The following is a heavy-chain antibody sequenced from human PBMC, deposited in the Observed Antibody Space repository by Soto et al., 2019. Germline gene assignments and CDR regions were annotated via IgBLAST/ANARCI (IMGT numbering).Heavy chain of an antibody. J-gene: IGHJ5*02. D-gene: IGHD3-22*01. CDR1: GYTFTSYG. CDR3: ARVYYDSSGYYFGGYCSAP. CDR2: ISAYNGNT. V-gene: IGHV1-18*01. Sequence: PSVKVSCKASGYTFTSYGISWVRQAPGQGLEWMGWISAYNGNTNYAQKLQGRVTMTTDTSTSTAYMELRSLRSDDTAVYYCARVYYDSSGYYFGGYCSAPGGQGTLVTAPS.